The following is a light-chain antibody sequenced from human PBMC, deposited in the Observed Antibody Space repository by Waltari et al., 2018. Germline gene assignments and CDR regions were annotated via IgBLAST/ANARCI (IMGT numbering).Light chain of an antibody. J-gene: IGKJ4*01. CDR2: GAF. CDR1: QSINNY. V-gene: IGKV1-39*01. Sequence: DIQMTQSPSSLSASVGDRVTITCRASQSINNYLNWYQHKPRKAPKLLIYGAFNLQTGVPSRFSGRRSGTDLTLTIYSLQPEDFATYYCQQSYRSPHTFGGGTKVEIK. CDR3: QQSYRSPHT.